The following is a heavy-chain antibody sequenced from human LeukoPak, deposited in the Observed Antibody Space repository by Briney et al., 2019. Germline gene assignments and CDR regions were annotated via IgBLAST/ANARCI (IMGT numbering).Heavy chain of an antibody. J-gene: IGHJ4*02. Sequence: GGSLRLSCAASGFTFSNYAMSWVRQAPGKGLELVSGISGSDGTTYYADSVKGRFTISRDNSKNTLYLQMNGLRAEDTAVYYCAKDSAKKYDDYWGQGTLVTVSS. V-gene: IGHV3-23*01. CDR1: GFTFSNYA. CDR3: AKDSAKKYDDY. D-gene: IGHD2/OR15-2a*01. CDR2: ISGSDGTT.